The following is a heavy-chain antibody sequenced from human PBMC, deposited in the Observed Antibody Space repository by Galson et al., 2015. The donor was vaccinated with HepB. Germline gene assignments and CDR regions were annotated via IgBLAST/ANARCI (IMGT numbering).Heavy chain of an antibody. CDR2: INSDGSST. CDR1: GFAFSSYW. D-gene: IGHD6-19*01. Sequence: SLRLSCAASGFAFSSYWMHWVRQAPGKGLVWVSRINSDGSSTSYADSVKGRFTISRDNAKNTLYLQMNSLRAEDTAVYYCAKDGWYYGEGWFDPWGQGTLVTVSS. V-gene: IGHV3-74*01. J-gene: IGHJ5*02. CDR3: AKDGWYYGEGWFDP.